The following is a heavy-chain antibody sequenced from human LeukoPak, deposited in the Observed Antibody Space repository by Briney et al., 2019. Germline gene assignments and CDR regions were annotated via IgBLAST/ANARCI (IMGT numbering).Heavy chain of an antibody. CDR1: GFNFRIYG. Sequence: PGESLRLSCAAAGFNFRIYGMHWVRQAPGKGLEWVAVAYDDGSNQYYADSVKGRFTISKDISKNTLYVQMNSLRAEDTAVYYCATGSGYYYGHWGQGTLVTVSS. CDR3: ATGSGYYYGH. V-gene: IGHV3-33*01. D-gene: IGHD3-22*01. J-gene: IGHJ4*02. CDR2: AYDDGSNQ.